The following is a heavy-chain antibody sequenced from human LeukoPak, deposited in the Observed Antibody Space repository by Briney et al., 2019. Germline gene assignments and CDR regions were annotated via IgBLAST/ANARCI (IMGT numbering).Heavy chain of an antibody. CDR3: ARDLGIAAAGTFDY. CDR2: ISAYNGNT. Sequence: ASVKVSCKAFGYTFTSNYMHWVRQAPGQGPEWMGWISAYNGNTNYAQKLQGRVTMTTDTSTSTAYMELRSLRSDDTAVYYCARDLGIAAAGTFDYWGQGTLVTVSS. J-gene: IGHJ4*02. D-gene: IGHD6-13*01. V-gene: IGHV1-18*04. CDR1: GYTFTSNY.